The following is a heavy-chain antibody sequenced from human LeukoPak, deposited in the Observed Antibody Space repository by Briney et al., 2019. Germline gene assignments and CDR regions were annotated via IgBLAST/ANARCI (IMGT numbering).Heavy chain of an antibody. V-gene: IGHV4-59*01. Sequence: SETLSLTCTVSGGSISSYYWSWIRQPPGKGLEWIGYIYYSGSTNYNPSLKSRVTISVDTSKNQFSLKLSSVTAADTAVYYCARGGHSYGRFDYWGKGTLVTVSS. D-gene: IGHD5-18*01. CDR3: ARGGHSYGRFDY. CDR2: IYYSGST. J-gene: IGHJ4*02. CDR1: GGSISSYY.